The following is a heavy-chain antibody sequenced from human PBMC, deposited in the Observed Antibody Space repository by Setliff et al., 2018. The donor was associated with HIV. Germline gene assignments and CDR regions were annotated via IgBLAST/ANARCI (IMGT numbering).Heavy chain of an antibody. CDR1: GGSFGVYR. CDR2: IDSSGTT. V-gene: IGHV4-4*07. J-gene: IGHJ4*02. CDR3: ARQTWEYYDTLTGYYRSPKNFDS. Sequence: PSETLSLTCTISGGSFGVYRWSWIRQSAGRGLEWIGRIDSSGTTDYKPSLKGRVAISVDTSRNQFSLRVTSVTAPDTAIYYCARQTWEYYDTLTGYYRSPKNFDSWGQGTLVTVSS. D-gene: IGHD3-9*01.